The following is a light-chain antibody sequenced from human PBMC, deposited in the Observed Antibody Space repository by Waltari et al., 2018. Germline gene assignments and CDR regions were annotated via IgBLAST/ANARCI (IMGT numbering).Light chain of an antibody. CDR1: QSLVHSDGNTP. Sequence: DVVMPQSPLSLPVTLGQPASISCKSSQSLVHSDGNTPFNWFQQRPGQSPRRLFYTVSYRASGVPDRFSGSGSGTDFTLKISRVEAGDVGIYYCRQGTHWPYTFGQGTRLDIK. V-gene: IGKV2-30*02. CDR3: RQGTHWPYT. CDR2: TVS. J-gene: IGKJ2*01.